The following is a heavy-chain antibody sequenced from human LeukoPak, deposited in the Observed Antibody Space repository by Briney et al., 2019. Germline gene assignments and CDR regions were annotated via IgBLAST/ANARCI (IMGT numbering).Heavy chain of an antibody. CDR1: GGSISSDC. CDR3: ARLGKEVTYRAYYFDY. V-gene: IGHV4-59*08. CDR2: ICYSGST. D-gene: IGHD5-18*01. J-gene: IGHJ4*02. Sequence: SETLSLTCTVSGGSISSDCWSWIRQPPGKGLEYIGYICYSGSTNYNPSLKSRVTISRDTSKNQFSLKLSSVAAADTAVYYCARLGKEVTYRAYYFDYWGQGTLVTVSS.